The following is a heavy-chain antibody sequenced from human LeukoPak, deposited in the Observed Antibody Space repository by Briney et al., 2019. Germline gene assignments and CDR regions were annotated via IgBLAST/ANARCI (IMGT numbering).Heavy chain of an antibody. D-gene: IGHD4-23*01. Sequence: PGGSLRLSCAASGFTFGDYAMHWVRQGPGKGLEWVAGIGWNSGTIVYADSVKGRFTISRDNARNSLYLQMNSLRAEDTAVHYCASGGGAPPFDYWGQGTLVTVSS. CDR1: GFTFGDYA. V-gene: IGHV3-9*01. CDR3: ASGGGAPPFDY. J-gene: IGHJ4*02. CDR2: IGWNSGTI.